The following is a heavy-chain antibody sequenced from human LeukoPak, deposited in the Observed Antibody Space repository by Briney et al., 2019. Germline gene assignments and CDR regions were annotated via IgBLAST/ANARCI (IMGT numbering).Heavy chain of an antibody. V-gene: IGHV3-66*02. CDR2: IYTGGYT. CDR3: ARDHNDLDAFDV. D-gene: IGHD1-14*01. Sequence: GSLSRSCTAANFFISNHYMSWVLPAPGKGLEWVSVIYTGGYTYYADAVQGRFTISRDLSQNTVFLHMNSLRAEDTALYYCARDHNDLDAFDVWGQGTMVTVSS. J-gene: IGHJ3*01. CDR1: NFFISNHY.